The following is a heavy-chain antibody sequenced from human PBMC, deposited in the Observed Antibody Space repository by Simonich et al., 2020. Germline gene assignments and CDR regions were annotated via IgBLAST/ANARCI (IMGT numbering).Heavy chain of an antibody. D-gene: IGHD7-27*01. CDR3: ARGRLTGDKGAFDI. CDR2: INPNSGGT. Sequence: QVQLVQSGAEVKKPGASVKVSCKASGYTFTGYYMHWVRQAPGQGLGWMGWINPNSGGTTYAKKFQGRVTMTRDTSISTAYMELSRLRSDDTAVYYCARGRLTGDKGAFDIWGQGTMVTVSS. CDR1: GYTFTGYY. V-gene: IGHV1-2*02. J-gene: IGHJ3*02.